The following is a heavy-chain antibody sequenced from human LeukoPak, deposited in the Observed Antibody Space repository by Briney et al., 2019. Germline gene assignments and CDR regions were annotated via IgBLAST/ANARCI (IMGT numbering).Heavy chain of an antibody. CDR1: GYTFTSYG. CDR3: ARCSSPFGVVMLWTGDLDY. Sequence: ASVKVSCKASGYTFTSYGISWVRQAPGQGLEWMGWISAYNGNTNYAQKLQGRVTMTTDTSTSTAYMELRSLRSDDTAVYYCARCSSPFGVVMLWTGDLDYWGQGTLGTVPP. V-gene: IGHV1-18*01. D-gene: IGHD3-3*01. CDR2: ISAYNGNT. J-gene: IGHJ4*02.